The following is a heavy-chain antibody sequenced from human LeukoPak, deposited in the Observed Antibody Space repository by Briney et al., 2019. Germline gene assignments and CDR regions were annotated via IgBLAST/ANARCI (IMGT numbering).Heavy chain of an antibody. Sequence: GGSLRLSCAASGFTFSSYAMHWVRQAPGKGLEWVAVISYDGSNKYYADSVKGRFTISRDNSKNTLYLQMNSLRAEDTAGYYCARDRRQGGQSTPLRGFPAYSFDYWAQETLVTSPS. V-gene: IGHV3-30-3*01. CDR3: ARDRRQGGQSTPLRGFPAYSFDY. J-gene: IGHJ4*02. CDR1: GFTFSSYA. CDR2: ISYDGSNK. D-gene: IGHD3-10*01.